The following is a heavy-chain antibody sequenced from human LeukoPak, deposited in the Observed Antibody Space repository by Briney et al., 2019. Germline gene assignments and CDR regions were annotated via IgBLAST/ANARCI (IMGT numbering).Heavy chain of an antibody. D-gene: IGHD2-2*01. CDR1: GGTPISYA. V-gene: IGHV1-69*13. CDR3: ARDVRHSYCSSSSCYWGWLDP. Sequence: SVKVSCKASGGTPISYAITWVRQAPGQGLEWMGGIIPIFGTANYARKFQDRVTITEDESTSTDYMELSSLRSEETAVYYWARDVRHSYCSSSSCYWGWLDPWGQGTLVTVSS. CDR2: IIPIFGTA. J-gene: IGHJ5*02.